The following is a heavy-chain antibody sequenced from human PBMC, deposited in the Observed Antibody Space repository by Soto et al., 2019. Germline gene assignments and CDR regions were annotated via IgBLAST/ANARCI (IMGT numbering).Heavy chain of an antibody. CDR3: ARERVVVVPAAIVGDAFDI. Sequence: SETLSLTCTVSGGSISSYYWSWIRQPPGKGLEWIGYIYYSGSTNYNPSLKSRVTISVDTSKNQFSLKLSSVTAADTAVYYCARERVVVVPAAIVGDAFDIWGQGTMVTVSS. J-gene: IGHJ3*02. CDR2: IYYSGST. CDR1: GGSISSYY. D-gene: IGHD2-2*01. V-gene: IGHV4-59*12.